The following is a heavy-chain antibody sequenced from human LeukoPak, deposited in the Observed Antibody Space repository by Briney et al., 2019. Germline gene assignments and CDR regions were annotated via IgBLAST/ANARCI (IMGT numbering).Heavy chain of an antibody. CDR1: GFTFSNYN. D-gene: IGHD4-17*01. J-gene: IGHJ4*02. Sequence: GGSLRLSCAASGFTFSNYNMNWVRQAPGKGLEWVSFISYSSNTIYYADSVKGRFTISRDNAKNPLYLQMNSLRDEDTAVYYCARVGTVTTMNYWGQGTLVTVSS. CDR2: ISYSSNTI. V-gene: IGHV3-48*02. CDR3: ARVGTVTTMNY.